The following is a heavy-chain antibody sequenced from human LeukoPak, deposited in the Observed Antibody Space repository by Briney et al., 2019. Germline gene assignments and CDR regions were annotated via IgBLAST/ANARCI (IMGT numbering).Heavy chain of an antibody. Sequence: PGGSLRLSCAASGSTFSSYGMHWVCQAPGKGLEWVAFIRYDGSNKYYADSVKGRFTISRDNSKNTLYLQMNSLRAEDTAVYYCAAEYYDSWSGVNYYYYMDVWGKGTTVTVSS. J-gene: IGHJ6*03. CDR2: IRYDGSNK. CDR1: GSTFSSYG. CDR3: AAEYYDSWSGVNYYYYMDV. D-gene: IGHD3-3*01. V-gene: IGHV3-30*02.